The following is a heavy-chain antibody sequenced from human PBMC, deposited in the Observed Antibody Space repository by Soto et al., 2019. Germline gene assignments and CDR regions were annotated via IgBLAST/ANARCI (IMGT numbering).Heavy chain of an antibody. CDR1: GDYIHVGGYY. V-gene: IGHV4-30-4*01. D-gene: IGHD2-2*01. Sequence: SETLSLTCSVSGDYIHVGGYYWTWIRQRPGKGLEWMGYIYYTGKTYYNPSLESRLTMSVNRSKNQFSLRLTSVTAADTAVYFCGRDLTSNANCIDPWGQGTLVTVSS. J-gene: IGHJ5*02. CDR3: GRDLTSNANCIDP. CDR2: IYYTGKT.